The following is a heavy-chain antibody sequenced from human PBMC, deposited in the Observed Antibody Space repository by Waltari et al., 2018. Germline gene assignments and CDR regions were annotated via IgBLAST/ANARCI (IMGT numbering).Heavy chain of an antibody. CDR1: GGPISSYY. V-gene: IGHV4-59*01. D-gene: IGHD3-10*01. J-gene: IGHJ4*02. Sequence: QVQLQESGPGLVKPSETLSLTCTVSGGPISSYYWSWIRQPPGKGLEWIGYIYYSGSTNYNPSLKSRVTISVDTSKNQFSLKLSSVTAADTAVYYCARVRGSGSYYFDYWGQGTLVTVSS. CDR2: IYYSGST. CDR3: ARVRGSGSYYFDY.